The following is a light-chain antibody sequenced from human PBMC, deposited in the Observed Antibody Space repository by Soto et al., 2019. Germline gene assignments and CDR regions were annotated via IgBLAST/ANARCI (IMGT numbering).Light chain of an antibody. Sequence: QSVLTQPASVSGSPGQSITISCTGTSSDVGGSNSVSWYQQHPGKAPKLMIYDVTNRPSWVSTRFSGSKSGNTASLTISGLQAEDAADYYCSSYTSSTTVVFGGGTMLTVL. CDR1: SSDVGGSNS. CDR2: DVT. J-gene: IGLJ2*01. CDR3: SSYTSSTTVV. V-gene: IGLV2-14*03.